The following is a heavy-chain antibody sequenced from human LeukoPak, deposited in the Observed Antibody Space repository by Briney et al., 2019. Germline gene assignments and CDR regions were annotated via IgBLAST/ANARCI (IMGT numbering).Heavy chain of an antibody. CDR3: AGGYYDFWSGYPFDP. Sequence: GGSLRLSCAASGFTFSDYYMSWIRQAPGKELEWVSYTSSSGSTIYYADSVKGRFTISRDNAKNSLYLQMNSLRAEDTAVYYCAGGYYDFWSGYPFDPWGQGTLVTVSS. CDR1: GFTFSDYY. J-gene: IGHJ5*02. D-gene: IGHD3-3*01. V-gene: IGHV3-11*01. CDR2: TSSSGSTI.